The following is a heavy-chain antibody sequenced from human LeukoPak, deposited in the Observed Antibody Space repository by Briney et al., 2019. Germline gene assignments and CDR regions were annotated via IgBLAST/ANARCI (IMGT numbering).Heavy chain of an antibody. J-gene: IGHJ4*02. CDR3: ARSGYSFLVDS. V-gene: IGHV4-39*01. Sequence: SETLSLTCTVSGGSISSRSYYWAWIRQPPGKGLEWIASMSYTGTTYYNPSLRSRVTISVDTSKNQFSLNLSSVTAADTAVYFCARSGYSFLVDSWGQGTLVTVSS. CDR1: GGSISSRSYY. D-gene: IGHD5-18*01. CDR2: MSYTGTT.